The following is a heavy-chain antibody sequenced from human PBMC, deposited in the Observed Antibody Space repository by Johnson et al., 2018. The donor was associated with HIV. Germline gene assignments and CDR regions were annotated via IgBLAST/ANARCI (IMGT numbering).Heavy chain of an antibody. V-gene: IGHV3-20*04. D-gene: IGHD5-12*01. J-gene: IGHJ3*02. CDR2: INWNGGST. CDR1: GFTFDDYG. CDR3: ARDRSTKMSGHDFEGYAFDI. Sequence: VQLVESGGGVVRPGGSLRLSCAASGFTFDDYGMSWVRQAPGKGLEWVSGINWNGGSTGYADSVKGRFTISRDNAKNSLYLQMNSLRAEDTAVYYCARDRSTKMSGHDFEGYAFDIWGQGTMVTVSS.